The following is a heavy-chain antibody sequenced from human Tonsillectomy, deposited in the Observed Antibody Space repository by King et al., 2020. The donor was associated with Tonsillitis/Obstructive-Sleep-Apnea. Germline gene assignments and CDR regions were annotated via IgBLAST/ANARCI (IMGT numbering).Heavy chain of an antibody. J-gene: IGHJ6*03. V-gene: IGHV3-64D*06. Sequence: VQLVESGGGLVQPGGSLRLSCSASGFTFSSYALHWVRQAPGKGLEYVSALNANGGSTCYADSVKGRFTISRDNSNSTVYLQMSSLRAEDTAFYYCVKGTSGEFYYYYMDVWGKGTTVTVSS. CDR1: GFTFSSYA. CDR2: LNANGGST. D-gene: IGHD3-10*01. CDR3: VKGTSGEFYYYYMDV.